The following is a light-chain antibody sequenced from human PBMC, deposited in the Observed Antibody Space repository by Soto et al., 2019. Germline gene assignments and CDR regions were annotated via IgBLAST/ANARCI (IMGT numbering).Light chain of an antibody. CDR3: QQYGSSPPYT. CDR1: QSVSSSH. V-gene: IGKV3-20*01. Sequence: EIVLTQSPGTLSLSPGERATLSCRASQSVSSSHLAWYQQKPGQAPRLLIYGASSRDTGIPDRFSGSGSGTDFTLTISRLEPEDFAVYYCQQYGSSPPYTFGQGTKLELK. CDR2: GAS. J-gene: IGKJ2*01.